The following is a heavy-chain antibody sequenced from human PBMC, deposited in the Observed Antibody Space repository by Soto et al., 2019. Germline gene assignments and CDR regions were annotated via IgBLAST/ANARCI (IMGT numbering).Heavy chain of an antibody. CDR2: IYYTGSP. CDR1: GGSISSSSCY. D-gene: IGHD2-15*01. CDR3: ARHLTYCSAGSCYSDFPYYGMDV. V-gene: IGHV4-39*01. J-gene: IGHJ6*02. Sequence: PSETLSLTCTVSGGSISSSSCYWGWIRQPPGKGLEWIGSIYYTGSPYYNPSLKSRVTISVDTSKNQFSLKLTSVTAADTAVYYCARHLTYCSAGSCYSDFPYYGMDVWGQGTTVTVSS.